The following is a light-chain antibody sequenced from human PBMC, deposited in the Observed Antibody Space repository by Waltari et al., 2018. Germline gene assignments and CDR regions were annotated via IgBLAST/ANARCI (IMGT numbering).Light chain of an antibody. V-gene: IGKV1-NL1*01. CDR2: AAF. J-gene: IGKJ2*01. CDR3: QQYYKFPYT. CDR1: QDIRGS. Sequence: DFQLTQSPASLPASVGDRVTITCRASQDIRGSVAWYQQKSGKAPELLLYAAFRLERGVPSRFGGTGSGTEYTLTINSLQPEDYAIYYCQQYYKFPYTFGQGTQLELK.